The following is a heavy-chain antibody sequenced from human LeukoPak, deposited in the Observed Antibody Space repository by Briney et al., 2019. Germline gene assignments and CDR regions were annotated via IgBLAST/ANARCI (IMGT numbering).Heavy chain of an antibody. J-gene: IGHJ5*02. CDR1: GFTFSSYW. D-gene: IGHD2-2*01. Sequence: GGSLRLSCAASGFTFSSYWMYWVRHAPGKGLVWVSRINSDGSSTSYADSVKGRFTISRDNAKNTLYLQMNSLRAEDTAVYYCSRGDCSSTSCPLDPWGQGTLVTVSS. V-gene: IGHV3-74*01. CDR2: INSDGSST. CDR3: SRGDCSSTSCPLDP.